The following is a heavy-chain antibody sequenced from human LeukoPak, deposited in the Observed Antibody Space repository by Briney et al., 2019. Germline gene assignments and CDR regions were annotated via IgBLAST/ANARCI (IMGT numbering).Heavy chain of an antibody. CDR3: TRPYSYGGNNYYYYMDV. CDR2: VGSKTYGGTT. Sequence: GGSLRLSCTASGFTFGDYLMSWFRQAPGKGLEWVGFVGSKTYGGTTEYAASVKGRFTISRDDSKSIAYLQMNSLKTEDTAVYYCTRPYSYGGNNYYYYMDVWGKGTTVTVSS. D-gene: IGHD5-18*01. CDR1: GFTFGDYL. J-gene: IGHJ6*03. V-gene: IGHV3-49*03.